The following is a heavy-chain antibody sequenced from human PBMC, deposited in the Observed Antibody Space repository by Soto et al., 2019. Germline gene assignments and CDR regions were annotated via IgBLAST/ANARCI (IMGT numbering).Heavy chain of an antibody. D-gene: IGHD3-22*01. CDR3: AKGGPTVVVITDGFDY. J-gene: IGHJ4*02. CDR2: ISYDGSNK. V-gene: IGHV3-30*18. CDR1: GFTFSSYG. Sequence: GGSLRLSCAASGFTFSSYGMHWVRQAPGKGLEWVAVISYDGSNKYYADSVKGRFTISRDNSKNTLYLQMNSLRAEDTAVYYCAKGGPTVVVITDGFDYWGQGILVTVSS.